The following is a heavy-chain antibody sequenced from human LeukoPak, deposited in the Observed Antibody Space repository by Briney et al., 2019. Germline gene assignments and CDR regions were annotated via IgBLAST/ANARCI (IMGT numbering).Heavy chain of an antibody. CDR2: IYYSGST. V-gene: IGHV4-30-4*01. J-gene: IGHJ3*02. CDR3: ARPSSGYYYAFDI. D-gene: IGHD3-22*01. Sequence: PSETLSLTCTVSGGSISSGDYYWSWIRQPPGKGLEWIGYIYYSGSTYYNPSLKSRVTISVDTSKNQFSLKLSSVTAADTAVYYCARPSSGYYYAFDIWGQGTMVTVSS. CDR1: GGSISSGDYY.